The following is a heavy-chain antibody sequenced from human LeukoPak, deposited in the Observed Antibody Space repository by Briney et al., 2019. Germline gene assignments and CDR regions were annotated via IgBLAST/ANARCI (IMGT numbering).Heavy chain of an antibody. V-gene: IGHV3-11*04. J-gene: IGHJ4*02. CDR2: ISSRGTTI. CDR3: ASGYYDIGRYPPYFDY. CDR1: GFTFSDYY. D-gene: IGHD3-22*01. Sequence: PGGSLRLSCAASGFTFSDYYMNWIRQAPGKGLEWDSYISSRGTTIYYADSVKGRFTISRDSAKNSLYLQMNSLRAEDTAVYYCASGYYDIGRYPPYFDYWGQGTLVTVSS.